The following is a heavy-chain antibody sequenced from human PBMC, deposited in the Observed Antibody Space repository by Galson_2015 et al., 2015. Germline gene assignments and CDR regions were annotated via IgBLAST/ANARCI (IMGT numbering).Heavy chain of an antibody. Sequence: ETLSLTCAVYGGSFSGYCWSWIRPPPGKGLEWIGEINHSGSTNYNPSLKSRVTISVDTSKNQFSLKLSSVTAADTAVYYRARGGTVVTPDLGYGGQGTLVTVSS. CDR1: GGSFSGYC. J-gene: IGHJ4*02. V-gene: IGHV4-34*01. CDR3: ARGGTVVTPDLGY. CDR2: INHSGST. D-gene: IGHD4-23*01.